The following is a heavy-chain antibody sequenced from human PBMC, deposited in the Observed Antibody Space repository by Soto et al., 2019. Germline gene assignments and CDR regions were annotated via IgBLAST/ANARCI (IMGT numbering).Heavy chain of an antibody. CDR3: ARNLDYDSSALYYYYGMDV. CDR1: GGTFSSYA. Sequence: SVKVSCKASGGTFSSYAISWVRQAPGQGLEWMGGIIPIFGTANYAQKFQGRVTITADESTSTAYMELSSLRSEDTAVYYCARNLDYDSSALYYYYGMDVWGQGTTVTVSS. V-gene: IGHV1-69*13. CDR2: IIPIFGTA. D-gene: IGHD3-22*01. J-gene: IGHJ6*02.